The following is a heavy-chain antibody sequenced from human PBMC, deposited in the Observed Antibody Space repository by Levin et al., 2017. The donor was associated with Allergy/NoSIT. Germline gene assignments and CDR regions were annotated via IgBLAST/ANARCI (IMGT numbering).Heavy chain of an antibody. J-gene: IGHJ4*02. D-gene: IGHD1-26*01. Sequence: GSLRLSCTVSGGSISSYYWGWIRQPPGKGLEWIGYIYYSGSTNYNPSLKSRVTISVDTSKNQFSLKLSSVTAADTAVYYCARRPHFYYYFDYWGQGTLVTVSS. V-gene: IGHV4-59*08. CDR2: IYYSGST. CDR1: GGSISSYY. CDR3: ARRPHFYYYFDY.